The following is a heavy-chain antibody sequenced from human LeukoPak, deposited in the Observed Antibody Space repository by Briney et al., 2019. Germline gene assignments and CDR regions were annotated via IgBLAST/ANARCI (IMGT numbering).Heavy chain of an antibody. D-gene: IGHD3-9*01. V-gene: IGHV3-21*01. Sequence: PGGSLRLSCAVSGFTFSSYRMSWVRQAPGKGLEWVSSISTSSSSKYYADSVKGRFTISRDNAKNSLDLQMNSLRAEDTVVYYCARWDDLFLIDFWGQGTLVTVSS. J-gene: IGHJ4*02. CDR2: ISTSSSSK. CDR1: GFTFSSYR. CDR3: ARWDDLFLIDF.